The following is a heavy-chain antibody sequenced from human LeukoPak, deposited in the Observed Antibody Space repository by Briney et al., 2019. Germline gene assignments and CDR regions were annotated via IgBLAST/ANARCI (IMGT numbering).Heavy chain of an antibody. D-gene: IGHD3-22*01. Sequence: SSSTIYYAASVKGRFTISRDNAKNSLYLQVNSLRAEDTAVYYCARERRNYDSSGPQYYFDYWGQGTLVTVSS. J-gene: IGHJ4*02. CDR2: SSSTI. CDR3: ARERRNYDSSGPQYYFDY. V-gene: IGHV3-48*01.